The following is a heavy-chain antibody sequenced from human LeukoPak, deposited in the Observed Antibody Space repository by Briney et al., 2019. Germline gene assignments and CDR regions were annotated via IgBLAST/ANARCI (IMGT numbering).Heavy chain of an antibody. J-gene: IGHJ6*02. CDR2: ISGSGGDK. V-gene: IGHV3-23*01. D-gene: IGHD3-10*01. CDR1: GFPFSSYA. Sequence: GGSLRLSCAAFGFPFSSYAMGWVRQAPGKGLEWVSAISGSGGDKYYADSVKGRFTFSRDNSKNTLYLQMNSLRPEDTALYYCAKAVWFGEFDYYFFGLDVWGQGTTVTVSS. CDR3: AKAVWFGEFDYYFFGLDV.